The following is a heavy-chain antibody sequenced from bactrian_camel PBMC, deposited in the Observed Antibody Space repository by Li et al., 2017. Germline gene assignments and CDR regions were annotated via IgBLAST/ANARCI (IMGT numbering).Heavy chain of an antibody. CDR2: IDNDGTT. Sequence: GGSLSLSCVGNTTSGATLSTYNTYCMAWFRQPAGKEREGVAAIDNDGTTTYADSVKGRFTISKDNTKNVLYLQMNSLKPEDTAMYYCAAAKVWVKGRLEEDLFAYWGQGTQVTVS. V-gene: IGHV3S53*01. CDR1: GATLSTYNTYC. CDR3: AAAKVWVKGRLEEDLFAY. J-gene: IGHJ6*01. D-gene: IGHD3*01.